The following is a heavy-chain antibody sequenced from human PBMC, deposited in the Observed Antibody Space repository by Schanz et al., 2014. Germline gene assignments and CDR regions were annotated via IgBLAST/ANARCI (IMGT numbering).Heavy chain of an antibody. CDR3: ARVKYCTITRCYRTETEGIYYMDV. D-gene: IGHD2-2*01. J-gene: IGHJ6*03. CDR1: TFTFDHYA. CDR2: ISGGGGTT. Sequence: EVQLLESGGGLVQPGGSLRLSCSASTFTFDHYAMTWVRQAPGKGLEWVSSISGGGGTTYYTDSVKGRFTISRDNSKNTLYLQMNSLRAEDTAVYYCARVKYCTITRCYRTETEGIYYMDVWGKGTTVTVSS. V-gene: IGHV3-23*01.